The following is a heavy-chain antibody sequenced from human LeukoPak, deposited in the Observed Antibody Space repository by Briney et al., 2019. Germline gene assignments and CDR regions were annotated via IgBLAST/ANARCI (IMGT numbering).Heavy chain of an antibody. D-gene: IGHD3-22*01. CDR3: ARGVTMIVVVIHDWYFDL. CDR2: IYYTRST. J-gene: IGHJ2*01. Sequence: SETLSLTCSVSGASISTNNYYWGWIRQPPGKGLEWIGSIYYTRSTYYNPSLKSRVTISVDTSKNQFSLKLTSVTAADTAVYYCARGVTMIVVVIHDWYFDLWGRGTLVTVSS. V-gene: IGHV4-39*01. CDR1: GASISTNNYY.